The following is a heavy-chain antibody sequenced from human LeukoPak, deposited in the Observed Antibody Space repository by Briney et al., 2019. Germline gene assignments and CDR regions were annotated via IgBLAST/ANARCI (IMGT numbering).Heavy chain of an antibody. Sequence: SETLSLTCAVYGGSFSGYYWSWIRQPPGKGLEWIGEINHSGSTNYNPSLKSRVTISVDTSKNQFSLKLSSLTAADTAVYYCARAIAGGRLCRYWGQGTLVTVSS. V-gene: IGHV4-34*01. CDR2: INHSGST. J-gene: IGHJ4*02. CDR1: GGSFSGYY. D-gene: IGHD6-13*01. CDR3: ARAIAGGRLCRY.